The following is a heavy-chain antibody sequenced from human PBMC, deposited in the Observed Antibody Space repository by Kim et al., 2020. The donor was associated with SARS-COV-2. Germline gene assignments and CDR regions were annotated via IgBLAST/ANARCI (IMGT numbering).Heavy chain of an antibody. D-gene: IGHD2-21*02. CDR1: GFTFRNYA. Sequence: GGSLRLSCVVSGFTFRNYAMSWVRQAPGKGLQWVSGISGSGSSIYYADSVKGRFAISRDNSRDTLFLQMDSLRVDETAMFYCARGPYCSPTACYSVGAFDIWGQGAVVTVSS. CDR3: ARGPYCSPTACYSVGAFDI. CDR2: ISGSGSSI. V-gene: IGHV3-23*01. J-gene: IGHJ3*02.